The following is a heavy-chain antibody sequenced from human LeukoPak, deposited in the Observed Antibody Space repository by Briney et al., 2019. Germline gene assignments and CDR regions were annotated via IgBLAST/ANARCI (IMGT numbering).Heavy chain of an antibody. V-gene: IGHV3-23*01. D-gene: IGHD3-22*01. CDR1: GFTFSSYA. J-gene: IGHJ3*02. CDR2: ISGSGGST. Sequence: GGSLRLSCAASGFTFSSYAMSWVRQAPGKGLEWVSAISGSGGSTYYADSVKGRFTISRDNSKNTLYLQMNSLRAEDTAVYYCANDVSGYYYTGAFDIWGQGTMVTVSS. CDR3: ANDVSGYYYTGAFDI.